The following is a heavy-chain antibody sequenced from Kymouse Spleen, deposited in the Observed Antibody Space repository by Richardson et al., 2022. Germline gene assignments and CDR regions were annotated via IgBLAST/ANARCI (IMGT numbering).Heavy chain of an antibody. CDR3: AREGYGDYYYYGMDV. Sequence: EVQLVESGGGLVQPGGSLRLSCAASGFTFSSYWMSWVRQAPGKGLEWVANIKQDGSEKYYVDSVKGRFTISRDNAKNSLYLQMNSLRAEDTAVYYCAREGYGDYYYYGMDVWGQGTTVTVSS. D-gene: IGHD4-17*01,IGHD4-23*01. J-gene: IGHJ6*02. CDR1: GFTFSSYW. CDR2: IKQDGSEK. V-gene: IGHV3-7*01.